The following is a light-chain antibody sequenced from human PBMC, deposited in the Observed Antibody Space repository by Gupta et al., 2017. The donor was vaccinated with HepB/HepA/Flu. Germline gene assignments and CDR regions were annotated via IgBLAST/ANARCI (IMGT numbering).Light chain of an antibody. Sequence: EIVLTQSPATVSLSNGERATLYCRASKSLRNYLAWYQQKPGQANRLLIYDASSRATGIPARFSGSGSGTDFTITIISREPEDVAVYYCQHRSDCPRTFGQGTKVEIK. CDR1: KSLRNY. V-gene: IGKV3-11*01. CDR3: QHRSDCPRT. CDR2: DAS. J-gene: IGKJ1*01.